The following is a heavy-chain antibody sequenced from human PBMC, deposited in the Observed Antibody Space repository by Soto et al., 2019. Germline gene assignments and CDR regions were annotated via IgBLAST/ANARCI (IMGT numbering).Heavy chain of an antibody. D-gene: IGHD4-17*01. CDR3: ARVPTVTPVFFDY. J-gene: IGHJ4*02. CDR2: IWYDGSNK. CDR1: GFTFSSYG. Sequence: QVQLVESGGGVVQPGRSLRLSCAASGFTFSSYGMHWVRQAPGKGLEWVAVIWYDGSNKYYADSVKGRFTISRDNSKNTLYLQMNSLRAADTAVYYCARVPTVTPVFFDYWGQGTLVTVSS. V-gene: IGHV3-33*01.